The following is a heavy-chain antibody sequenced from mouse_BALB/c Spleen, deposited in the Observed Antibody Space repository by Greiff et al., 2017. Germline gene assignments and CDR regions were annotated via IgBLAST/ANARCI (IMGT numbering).Heavy chain of an antibody. CDR1: GYTFSSYW. CDR2: ILPGSGST. D-gene: IGHD1-1*01. V-gene: IGHV1-9*01. CDR3: ARGKDYYGSRAWFAY. J-gene: IGHJ3*01. Sequence: QVQLQQSGAELMKPGASVKISCKATGYTFSSYWIEWVKQRPGHGLEWIGEILPGSGSTNYNEKFKGKATFTADTSSNTAYMQLSSLTSEDSAVYYCARGKDYYGSRAWFAYWGQGTLVTVSA.